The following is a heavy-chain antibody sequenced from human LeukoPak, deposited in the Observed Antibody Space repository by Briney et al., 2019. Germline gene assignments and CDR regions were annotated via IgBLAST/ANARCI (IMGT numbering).Heavy chain of an antibody. Sequence: KSSETLSLTCTVSGGSISSYYWSWIRQPPGKGLEWIGYIYYSGSSNYNPSLKSRVTISVDRSKNQYSLKLSSVTAADTAVYYCARGVEDSSGYYSYSDCWGQGTLVTVSS. J-gene: IGHJ4*02. CDR3: ARGVEDSSGYYSYSDC. D-gene: IGHD3-22*01. V-gene: IGHV4-59*01. CDR2: IYYSGSS. CDR1: GGSISSYY.